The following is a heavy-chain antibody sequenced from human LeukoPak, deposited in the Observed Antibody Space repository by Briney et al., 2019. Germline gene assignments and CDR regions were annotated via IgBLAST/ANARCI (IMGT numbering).Heavy chain of an antibody. CDR1: GYSISSGYY. J-gene: IGHJ4*02. CDR3: ARVACSSTSCYNPFDY. CDR2: IYHRGST. V-gene: IGHV4-38-2*02. D-gene: IGHD2-2*02. Sequence: SETLSLTCTVSGYSISSGYYWGWIRPPRGKGQEWIGIIYHRGSTYYNPSLKSRVTISVDTSKNQFSLKLSSATAADTAVYYCARVACSSTSCYNPFDYWGQGTLVTVSS.